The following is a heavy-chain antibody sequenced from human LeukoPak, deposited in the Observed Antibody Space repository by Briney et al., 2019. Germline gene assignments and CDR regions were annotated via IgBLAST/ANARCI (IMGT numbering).Heavy chain of an antibody. J-gene: IGHJ4*02. V-gene: IGHV4-38-2*02. CDR2: IYHSGST. CDR3: ARVNDILTGYYFDY. CDR1: GYSISSGYY. Sequence: RPSETLSLTCTVSGYSISSGYYWGWIRQPPGKGLEWIGSIYHSGSTYYNPSLKSRVTISIDTSKNQFSLKLTSVTAADTAVYYCARVNDILTGYYFDYWGQGTLVTVSS. D-gene: IGHD3-9*01.